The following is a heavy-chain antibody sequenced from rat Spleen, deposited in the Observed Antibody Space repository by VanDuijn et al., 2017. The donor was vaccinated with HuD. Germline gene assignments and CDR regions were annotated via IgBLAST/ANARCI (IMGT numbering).Heavy chain of an antibody. CDR2: ISPSGVT. CDR3: ARSGGFAY. CDR1: GFTFSNFD. V-gene: IGHV5S23*01. Sequence: EVQLVESDGGLVQPGRSLKLSCAASGFTFSNFDMAWVRQAPTKGLEWVTSISPSGVTYYRDSVKGRFTVSRENTERTLYLLVDSLRSEDTATYYCARSGGFAYWGQGTLVTVSS. J-gene: IGHJ3*01. D-gene: IGHD4-3*01.